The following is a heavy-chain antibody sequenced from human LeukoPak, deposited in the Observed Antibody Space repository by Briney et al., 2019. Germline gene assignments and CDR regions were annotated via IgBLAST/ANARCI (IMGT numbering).Heavy chain of an antibody. J-gene: IGHJ4*02. V-gene: IGHV3-21*01. CDR3: ARGRSTRGGDY. Sequence: GGSLRLSCAASGFTFSSYSMNWVRQAPGKGLEWVSSISSSSSYIYYADSVKGRFTISRDNAKNSLYLQVNSLRAEDTAVYYCARGRSTRGGDYWGQGTLVTVSS. D-gene: IGHD2-8*02. CDR1: GFTFSSYS. CDR2: ISSSSSYI.